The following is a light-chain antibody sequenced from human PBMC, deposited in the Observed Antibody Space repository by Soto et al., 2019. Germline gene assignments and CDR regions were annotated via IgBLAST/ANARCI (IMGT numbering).Light chain of an antibody. Sequence: DFVLTQTPLSLNATLGQPASISCKSSQGLAHSDGNTYLSWLQQRPGQPTRLLIYKTSNRFSGVPDRFSGSGAWTDFTLKISKVEAEDVGVYYCVEAALLPHACGLGTKVEIK. CDR3: VEAALLPHA. J-gene: IGKJ1*01. CDR1: QGLAHSDGNTY. CDR2: KTS. V-gene: IGKV2-24*01.